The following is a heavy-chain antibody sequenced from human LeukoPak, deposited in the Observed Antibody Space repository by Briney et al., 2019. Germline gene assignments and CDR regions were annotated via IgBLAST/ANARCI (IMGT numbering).Heavy chain of an antibody. J-gene: IGHJ4*02. CDR2: VHLDGRT. CDR1: GGSVTSTNW. Sequence: PSETLSLTCDVSGGSVTSTNWWTWVRQPPGKGLEWIGEVHLDGRTNYNPSLKSRLIMSVDLPENHISLKLSSVTAADTAVYYCARETTRVRGAVDYWGQGTLVTVSS. V-gene: IGHV4-4*02. CDR3: ARETTRVRGAVDY. D-gene: IGHD3-10*01.